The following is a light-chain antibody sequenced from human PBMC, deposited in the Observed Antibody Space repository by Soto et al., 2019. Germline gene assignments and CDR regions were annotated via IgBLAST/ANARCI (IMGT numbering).Light chain of an antibody. CDR1: SSNIGNNY. Sequence: QSVLTQPPSVSAAPGQKVTISCSGSSSNIGNNYVSWYQQLPGTAPKLLIYDNNKRPSGIPDRFSGSKSGTSATLGITGLQTGDEADYYCGTWDSSLSYVVFGGGTKLNVL. V-gene: IGLV1-51*01. CDR3: GTWDSSLSYVV. J-gene: IGLJ2*01. CDR2: DNN.